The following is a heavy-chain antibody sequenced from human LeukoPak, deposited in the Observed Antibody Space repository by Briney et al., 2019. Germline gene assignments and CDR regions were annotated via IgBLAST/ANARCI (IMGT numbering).Heavy chain of an antibody. V-gene: IGHV3-30*04. CDR2: TSDDGKKK. J-gene: IGHJ5*02. Sequence: GGSLRLSCVASGFTFSRYDVHWVRQAPGKGLEWVAVTSDDGKKKIYADSVKGRFTISRDNSKNTLYLQMSSLRAEDTALYYCARAAAETGAFRDNWFDPWGQGTLVIVSS. CDR1: GFTFSRYD. CDR3: ARAAAETGAFRDNWFDP. D-gene: IGHD6-13*01.